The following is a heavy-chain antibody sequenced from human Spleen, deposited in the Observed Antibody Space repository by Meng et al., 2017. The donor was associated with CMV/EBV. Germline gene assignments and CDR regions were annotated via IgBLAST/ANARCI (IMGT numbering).Heavy chain of an antibody. V-gene: IGHV4-61*01. CDR3: ASLARFCSGTSCLIFDY. J-gene: IGHJ4*02. CDR1: SVSSTSDF. Sequence: SVSSTSDFWSWIRQPPGGGLEWIGYIYYRGTTNYNPSLKSRVTVSVDTSKNQFSLRLSSVTAADTAAYYCASLARFCSGTSCLIFDYWSQGTLVTVSS. D-gene: IGHD2-2*01. CDR2: IYYRGTT.